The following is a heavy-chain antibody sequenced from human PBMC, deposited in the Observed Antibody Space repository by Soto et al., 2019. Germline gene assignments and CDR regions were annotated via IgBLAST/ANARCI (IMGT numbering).Heavy chain of an antibody. V-gene: IGHV3-21*01. Sequence: EVQLVESGGGLVKPGGSLRVSCVASGFTFSSYSMNWVRQAPGKGLEWVSSISSLSSYIYYADSVKGRFTISRDNAKNSLYLKMNSLRAEDTAIYYCAKDSGYQLPDNYFYYGLDVWGQGTTVTVSS. J-gene: IGHJ6*02. D-gene: IGHD2-2*01. CDR3: AKDSGYQLPDNYFYYGLDV. CDR2: ISSLSSYI. CDR1: GFTFSSYS.